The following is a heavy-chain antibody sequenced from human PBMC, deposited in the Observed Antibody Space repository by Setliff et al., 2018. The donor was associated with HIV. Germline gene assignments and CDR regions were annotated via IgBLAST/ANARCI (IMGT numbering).Heavy chain of an antibody. CDR3: ASSGGDCSGIRCDSLWFDP. D-gene: IGHD2-15*01. V-gene: IGHV3-23*01. CDR1: GFTFMNYA. J-gene: IGHJ5*02. Sequence: SLTISCAASGFTFMNYAMSWVRQAPGKGLAWASTISGSGGNTYYADSVKGRFTSSRDNSNNMLFLQMNSLRTEDTAAYHCASSGGDCSGIRCDSLWFDPWGHGTLVTVSS. CDR2: ISGSGGNT.